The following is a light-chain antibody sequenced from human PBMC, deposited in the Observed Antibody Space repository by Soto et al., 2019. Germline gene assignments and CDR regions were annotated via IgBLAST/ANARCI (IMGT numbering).Light chain of an antibody. CDR1: SSDVGSSNG. J-gene: IGLJ1*01. V-gene: IGLV2-18*02. Sequence: QSALTQPPSASGSPGQSVAISCTGTSSDVGSSNGVSWYQQPPGTAPKLMIYDVSNRPSGVPDRFSGSKSGNTASLTISGLQAEDEADYYCSSYTTSSTYVFGTGTKVTVL. CDR3: SSYTTSSTYV. CDR2: DVS.